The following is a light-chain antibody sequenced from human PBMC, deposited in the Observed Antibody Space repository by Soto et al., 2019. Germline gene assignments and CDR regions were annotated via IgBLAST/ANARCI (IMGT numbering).Light chain of an antibody. J-gene: IGKJ5*01. CDR2: AAS. Sequence: DIQMTQSPSSLSASVGDRVTIICRASQSIGDYLNWYQQKPGKPPNLLIHAASSLHNGVPSRFSGSRSGTDFTLTSTTLQPEDFATYYCQQSYSTPITFGQGTRLEIK. CDR3: QQSYSTPIT. CDR1: QSIGDY. V-gene: IGKV1-39*01.